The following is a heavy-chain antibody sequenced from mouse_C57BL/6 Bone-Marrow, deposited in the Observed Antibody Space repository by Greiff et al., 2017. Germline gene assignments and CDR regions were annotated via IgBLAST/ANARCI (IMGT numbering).Heavy chain of an antibody. J-gene: IGHJ3*01. D-gene: IGHD1-1*01. Sequence: GGGLVQPKGSLKLSCAASGFSFNTYAMHWVRQAPGKGLEWVARIRSKSNNYATYYADSVKERFTISRDDSESMLYLQMNNLKTEDTAMYYCGRRDGSRGRFAYWGQGTLVTVSA. CDR1: GFSFNTYA. CDR2: IRSKSNNYAT. V-gene: IGHV10-1*01. CDR3: GRRDGSRGRFAY.